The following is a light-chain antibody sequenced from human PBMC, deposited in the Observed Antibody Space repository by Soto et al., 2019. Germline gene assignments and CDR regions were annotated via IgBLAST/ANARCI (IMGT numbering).Light chain of an antibody. CDR2: DDS. J-gene: IGLJ1*01. CDR3: QVWDSSSDHYV. Sequence: SYELTQPPSVSVAPGQTDRNTCGGNNIGSNSVHWYQQKPGQDPVLVVYDDSDRPSGIPERFSGSNSGNTATLTISRVEAGDEADYYCQVWDSSSDHYVFGTGTKVTVL. V-gene: IGLV3-21*02. CDR1: NIGSNS.